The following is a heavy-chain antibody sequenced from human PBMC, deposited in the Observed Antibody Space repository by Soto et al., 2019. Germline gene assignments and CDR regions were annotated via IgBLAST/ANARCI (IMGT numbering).Heavy chain of an antibody. CDR2: ISSSSSYI. CDR3: AAEEGPYGDPNWFDP. V-gene: IGHV3-21*01. Sequence: PGGSLRLSCAASGFTFSSYSMNLVRQAPGKGLECVSSISSSSSYIYYADSVKGRFTISRDNAKNSLYLQMNSLRAEDTAVYYCAAEEGPYGDPNWFDPWGQGTLVTVSS. J-gene: IGHJ5*02. CDR1: GFTFSSYS. D-gene: IGHD4-17*01.